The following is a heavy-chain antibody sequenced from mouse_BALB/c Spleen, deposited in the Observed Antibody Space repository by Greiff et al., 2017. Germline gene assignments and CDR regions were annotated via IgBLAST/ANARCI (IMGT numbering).Heavy chain of an antibody. CDR2: IWSGGST. CDR3: ARSTMVTTTGYWYFDV. D-gene: IGHD2-2*01. V-gene: IGHV2-2*02. Sequence: VQRVESGPGLVQPSQSLSITCTVSGFSLTSYGVHWVRQSPGKGLEWLGVIWSGGSTDYNAAFISRLSISKDNSKSQVFFKMNSLQANDTAIYYCARSTMVTTTGYWYFDVWGAGTTVTVSS. J-gene: IGHJ1*01. CDR1: GFSLTSYG.